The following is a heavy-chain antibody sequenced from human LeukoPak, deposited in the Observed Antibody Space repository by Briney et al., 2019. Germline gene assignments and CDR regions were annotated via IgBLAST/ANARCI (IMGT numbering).Heavy chain of an antibody. D-gene: IGHD3-9*01. CDR2: ISAYNGNT. CDR3: ARDPPTLGYFDWSVDY. Sequence: GASVKVSCKASGYTFTSYGISWVRQAPGQGLEWMGWISAYNGNTNYAQKLQGRVTMTTDTSTSTAYMELRSLRSDDTAVYYCARDPPTLGYFDWSVDYWGQGTLVTVSS. J-gene: IGHJ4*02. CDR1: GYTFTSYG. V-gene: IGHV1-18*01.